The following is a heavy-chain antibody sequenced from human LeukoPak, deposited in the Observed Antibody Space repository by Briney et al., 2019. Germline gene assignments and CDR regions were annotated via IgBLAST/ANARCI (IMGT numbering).Heavy chain of an antibody. V-gene: IGHV1-69*13. Sequence: SVKVSCKASGGTFISYAISWVRQAPGQGLEWMGGIIPIFGTANYAQKFQGRVTITADESTSTAYMELSSLRSEDTAVYYCVSCSSTSCYESLFDYWGQGTLVTVSS. CDR2: IIPIFGTA. CDR3: VSCSSTSCYESLFDY. D-gene: IGHD2-2*01. CDR1: GGTFISYA. J-gene: IGHJ4*02.